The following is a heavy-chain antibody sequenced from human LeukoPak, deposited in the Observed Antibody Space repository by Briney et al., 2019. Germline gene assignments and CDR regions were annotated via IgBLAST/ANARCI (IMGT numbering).Heavy chain of an antibody. V-gene: IGHV1-24*01. J-gene: IGHJ6*02. CDR3: ATEGITGTSAYYYYGMDV. D-gene: IGHD1-20*01. CDR1: GYTLTELS. CDR2: FDPEDGET. Sequence: ASVKVSCKVSGYTLTELSMHWVRQAPGKGLEWMGGFDPEDGETIYAQKFQGRVTMTEDTSTDTAYMELSSLRPEDTAVYYCATEGITGTSAYYYYGMDVWGQGTTVTVSS.